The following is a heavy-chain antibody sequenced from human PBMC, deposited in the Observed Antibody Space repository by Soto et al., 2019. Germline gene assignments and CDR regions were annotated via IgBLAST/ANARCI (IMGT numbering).Heavy chain of an antibody. CDR3: ARDKDWAFDY. Sequence: EVQLVESGGGSVQPGGSLGLSCVVPGFPFSRYSLVWVRQAQGKGLEWVWYIFVSIPPINYAATVKGRFTVSRDNSQNSLFLLMNSLRAEDTAGDYCARDKDWAFDYWCQGTLVTVS. D-gene: IGHD3-9*01. J-gene: IGHJ4*02. V-gene: IGHV3-48*04. CDR1: GFPFSRYS. CDR2: IFVSIPPI.